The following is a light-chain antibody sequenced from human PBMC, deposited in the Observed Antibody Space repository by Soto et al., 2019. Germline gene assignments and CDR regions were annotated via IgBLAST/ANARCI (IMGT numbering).Light chain of an antibody. CDR1: QTVSNIY. Sequence: EIVLTQSPGTLSLSPGDRATPSCRAGQTVSNIYLAWCQQKPGQAPRVIMYGASRRATGIPDRFSGGGSGTDFTLTISRLEPEDFAVYFCQQYAGPPTTFGQGTRLEIK. CDR3: QQYAGPPTT. V-gene: IGKV3-20*01. J-gene: IGKJ5*01. CDR2: GAS.